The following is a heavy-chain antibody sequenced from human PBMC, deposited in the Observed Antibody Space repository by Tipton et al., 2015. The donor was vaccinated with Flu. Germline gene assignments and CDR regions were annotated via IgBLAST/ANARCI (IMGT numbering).Heavy chain of an antibody. CDR2: IYHSGTT. CDR1: GYSISSGYY. D-gene: IGHD6-13*01. CDR3: ARDRWEYSRGFDS. V-gene: IGHV4-38-2*02. J-gene: IGHJ4*02. Sequence: TLSLTCAVSGYSISSGYYWGWIRQPPGKGLEWIGSIYHSGTTYYNPSLKSRVTISVDTSKNQFSLKLTSVTAADTAVYYCARDRWEYSRGFDSWGQGTLVIVSS.